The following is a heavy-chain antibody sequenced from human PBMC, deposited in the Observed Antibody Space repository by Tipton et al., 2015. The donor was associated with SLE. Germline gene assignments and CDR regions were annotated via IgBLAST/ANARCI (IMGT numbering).Heavy chain of an antibody. V-gene: IGHV4-34*01. CDR1: GGSFSGYY. J-gene: IGHJ4*02. CDR2: INHSGST. D-gene: IGHD6-25*01. CDR3: ARGLPQQRPPDYFDY. Sequence: QVQLVQSGGGLVKPGGSLSLTCAVYGGSFSGYYWSWIRQPPGKGLEWIGEINHSGSTNYNPSLKSRVTISVDTSKNQFSLKLSSVTAADTAVYYCARGLPQQRPPDYFDYWGQGTLVTVSS.